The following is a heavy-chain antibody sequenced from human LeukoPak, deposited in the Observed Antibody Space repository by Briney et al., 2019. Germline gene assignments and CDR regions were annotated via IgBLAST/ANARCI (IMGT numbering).Heavy chain of an antibody. V-gene: IGHV1-2*02. Sequence: ASVKVSCKASGYTFTGYYMHWVRQAPGQGLEWMGWINPNSGGTNYAQKFQGRVTMTRDTSISTAYMELSRLRSDDTAVYYCARALMVRGVINWFDPGGQGTRVTVAS. CDR1: GYTFTGYY. CDR2: INPNSGGT. J-gene: IGHJ5*02. CDR3: ARALMVRGVINWFDP. D-gene: IGHD3-10*01.